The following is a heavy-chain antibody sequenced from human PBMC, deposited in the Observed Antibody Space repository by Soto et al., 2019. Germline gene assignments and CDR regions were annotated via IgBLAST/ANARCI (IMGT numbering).Heavy chain of an antibody. J-gene: IGHJ5*02. CDR1: GYTFTSYG. CDR3: ARASGSSYWFDP. D-gene: IGHD1-26*01. V-gene: IGHV1-18*01. Sequence: QVQLVQSGAEVKKPGASVKVSCKTSGYTFTSYGISWVRQAPGQGLEWMGWISAYNGNTNYAQKLQGRVTMTTDTSPSTAYMGLRSLRSDDTAVYYCARASGSSYWFDPWGQGTLVTVSS. CDR2: ISAYNGNT.